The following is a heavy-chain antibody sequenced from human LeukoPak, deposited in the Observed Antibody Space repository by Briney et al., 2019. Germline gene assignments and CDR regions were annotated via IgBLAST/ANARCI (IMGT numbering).Heavy chain of an antibody. V-gene: IGHV3-30-3*01. Sequence: GRSLRLSCAASGFTFSSYAMHWVRQVPGKGLEWVAVISYDGSNKYYADSVKGRFTISRDNSKNTLYLQMNSLRAEDTAVYYCARSGPSASRDFDYWGQGTLVTVSS. CDR1: GFTFSSYA. CDR2: ISYDGSNK. CDR3: ARSGPSASRDFDY. J-gene: IGHJ4*02. D-gene: IGHD6-6*01.